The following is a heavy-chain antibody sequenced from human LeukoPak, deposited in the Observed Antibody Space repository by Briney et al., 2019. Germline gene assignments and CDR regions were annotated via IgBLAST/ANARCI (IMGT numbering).Heavy chain of an antibody. V-gene: IGHV4-31*03. D-gene: IGHD5-12*01. CDR2: IYYSGST. Sequence: SQTLSLTCTVSGGSISSSGYYWGWIRQHPGKGLECIGYIYYSGSTNYNPSLKSRVTMSVDTSKNQFSLKLSSVTAADTAVYYCAREEYGLRHYYYMDVWGKGTTVTVSS. CDR1: GGSISSSGYY. CDR3: AREEYGLRHYYYMDV. J-gene: IGHJ6*03.